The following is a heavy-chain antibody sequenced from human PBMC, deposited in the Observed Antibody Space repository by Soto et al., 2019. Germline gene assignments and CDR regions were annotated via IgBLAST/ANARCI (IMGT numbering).Heavy chain of an antibody. J-gene: IGHJ6*02. CDR3: ARHVDYYYGMDV. Sequence: GESLKISCKASGYRFTSYWIGWVRQMPGKGLEWMGIIYPTDSDTRYSASFQGQVTISVDKSINTAYLQWSSLKASDTAMYYCARHVDYYYGMDVWGQGTTVTVS. CDR1: GYRFTSYW. CDR2: IYPTDSDT. V-gene: IGHV5-51*01.